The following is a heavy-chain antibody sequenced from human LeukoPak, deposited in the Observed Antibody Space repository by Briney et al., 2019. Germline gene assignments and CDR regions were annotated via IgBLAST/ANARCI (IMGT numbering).Heavy chain of an antibody. Sequence: GGSLRLSCAASGFTFSSYAMSWVRQAPGKGLEWVSAISGSGGSTYYADSVKGRFTISRDNSKNTLYLQMNSLRAEDTAVYYCAKGRKELLYLSYFDYWGQGTLVTVSS. CDR1: GFTFSSYA. CDR3: AKGRKELLYLSYFDY. V-gene: IGHV3-23*01. J-gene: IGHJ4*02. D-gene: IGHD2-2*02. CDR2: ISGSGGST.